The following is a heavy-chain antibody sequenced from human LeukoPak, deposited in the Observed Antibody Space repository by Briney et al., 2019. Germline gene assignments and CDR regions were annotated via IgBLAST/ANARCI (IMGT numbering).Heavy chain of an antibody. CDR1: GYTFTGYY. D-gene: IGHD3-10*01. J-gene: IGHJ5*02. CDR2: INPNSGGT. V-gene: IGHV1-2*02. Sequence: ASVKVSCKASGYTFTGYYMHWVRQAPGQGLEWMGWINPNSGGTNYAQKFQGRVTMTRDTSISTAYVELSRLRSDDTAVYYCAGTAWFGGSYKFDPWGQGTLVTVSS. CDR3: AGTAWFGGSYKFDP.